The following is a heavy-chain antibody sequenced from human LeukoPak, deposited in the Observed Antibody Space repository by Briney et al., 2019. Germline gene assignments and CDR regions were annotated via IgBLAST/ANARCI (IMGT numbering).Heavy chain of an antibody. CDR3: ARGLGVNYYDSSGSDY. D-gene: IGHD3-22*01. Sequence: SETLSLTCAVYGGSFSGYYWSWIRQPPGKGLEWIGEINHSGGTNYNPSLKSRVTISVDTSKNQFSLKLSSVTAADTAVYYCARGLGVNYYDSSGSDYWGQGTLVTVSS. CDR1: GGSFSGYY. V-gene: IGHV4-34*01. CDR2: INHSGGT. J-gene: IGHJ4*02.